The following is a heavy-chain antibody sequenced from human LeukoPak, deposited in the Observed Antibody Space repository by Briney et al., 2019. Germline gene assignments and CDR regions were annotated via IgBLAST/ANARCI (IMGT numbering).Heavy chain of an antibody. CDR3: ARDRLRFLPWDWFDP. CDR2: IIPIFGTA. J-gene: IGHJ5*02. D-gene: IGHD3-3*01. V-gene: IGHV1-69*13. CDR1: GGTFSSYA. Sequence: GASVKVSCKASGGTFSSYAISWVRQAPGQGLEWMGGIIPIFGTANYAQKFQGRVTITADESTSTAYMELSSLRSEDTAVYYCARDRLRFLPWDWFDPWGQGTLVTVSS.